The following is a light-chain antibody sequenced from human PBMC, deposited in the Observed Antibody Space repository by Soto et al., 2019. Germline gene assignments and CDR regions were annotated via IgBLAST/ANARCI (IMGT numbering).Light chain of an antibody. J-gene: IGKJ5*01. CDR1: QSVRSSH. CDR2: GAS. V-gene: IGKV3-20*01. Sequence: EIVLTQSPGTLSLSPGERATLSCRTSQSVRSSHLAWYQQKPGQAPRLLIYGASSRATGIPDRFSGSGSGTDFTLTISRLEPEDFAVYYCQQYGSSRSITFGQGTRLDIK. CDR3: QQYGSSRSIT.